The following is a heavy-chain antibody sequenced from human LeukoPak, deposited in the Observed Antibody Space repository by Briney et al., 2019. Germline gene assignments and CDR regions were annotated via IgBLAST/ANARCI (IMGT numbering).Heavy chain of an antibody. D-gene: IGHD3-22*01. V-gene: IGHV3-53*04. CDR3: ARSLPDSSGYYPTYFDY. CDR2: IYSGGST. J-gene: IGHJ4*02. CDR1: GFTVSSNY. Sequence: PGGSVRLSCAASGFTVSSNYMSWVRQAPGKGLEWVSVIYSGGSTYYADSVKGRFTISRHNSKNTLYLQMNSLRAEDTAVYYCARSLPDSSGYYPTYFDYWGQGTLVTASS.